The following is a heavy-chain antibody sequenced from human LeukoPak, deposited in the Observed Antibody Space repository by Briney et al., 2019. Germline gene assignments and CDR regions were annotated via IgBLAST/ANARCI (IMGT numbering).Heavy chain of an antibody. D-gene: IGHD2-15*01. J-gene: IGHJ4*02. CDR3: ARGRRLLALDY. Sequence: SETLSLTCAVYGGSFSGYYWSWIRQPPGKGREWIGEINHSGSTNYNPSLKSRVTISVDTSKNQFSLKLSSVTAADTAVYYCARGRRLLALDYWGQGTLVTVSS. CDR2: INHSGST. CDR1: GGSFSGYY. V-gene: IGHV4-34*01.